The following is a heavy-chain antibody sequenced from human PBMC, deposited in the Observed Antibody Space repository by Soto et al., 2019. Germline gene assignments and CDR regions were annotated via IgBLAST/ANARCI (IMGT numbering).Heavy chain of an antibody. CDR2: IYTSGST. Sequence: QVQLQESRPGLVTLSDTLSLTCTLSGGPHSSLYGICPAPPPGEGLEWSGRIYTSGSTNYNPSLKSRVTMSLDTSKNQVSLKLSSVTAADTAVYFCAGDQGYYYYGMDIWGQGTTVTVSS. CDR3: AGDQGYYYYGMDI. V-gene: IGHV4-4*07. J-gene: IGHJ6*02. CDR1: GGPHSSLY.